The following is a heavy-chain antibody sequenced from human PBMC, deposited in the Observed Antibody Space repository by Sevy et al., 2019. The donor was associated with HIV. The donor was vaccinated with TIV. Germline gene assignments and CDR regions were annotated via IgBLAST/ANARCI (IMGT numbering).Heavy chain of an antibody. CDR2: IWYDGSNK. D-gene: IGHD6-13*01. J-gene: IGHJ4*02. V-gene: IGHV3-33*01. CDR3: ARAGIAAVGTLDY. CDR1: GFTFSSYG. Sequence: GGSLRLSCAASGFTFSSYGMHWVRQAPGKGLEWVAVIWYDGSNKYYADSVKGRFTISRDNSKNTLYLQMNSLRAEDTAVYYCARAGIAAVGTLDYWGQGTLVTVSS.